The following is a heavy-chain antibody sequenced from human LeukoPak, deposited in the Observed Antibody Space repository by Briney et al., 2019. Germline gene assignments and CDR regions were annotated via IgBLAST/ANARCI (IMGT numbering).Heavy chain of an antibody. CDR3: ARAGGIDLGWFDP. D-gene: IGHD2-21*01. CDR1: GGSISSYY. Sequence: SETLSLTCTVSGGSISSYYWSWIRQPPGKGLEWIGYIYYSGSTNYNPSLKSRVTISVDTSKNQFSLKLSSVTAADTAVYYCARAGGIDLGWFDPWGQGTLVPVSS. CDR2: IYYSGST. V-gene: IGHV4-59*01. J-gene: IGHJ5*02.